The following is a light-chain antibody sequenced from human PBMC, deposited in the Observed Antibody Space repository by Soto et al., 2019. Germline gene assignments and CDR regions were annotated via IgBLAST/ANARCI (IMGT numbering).Light chain of an antibody. CDR3: QQASTFPLT. CDR2: TAS. Sequence: DIQLTQSPSSVPASIGDRVTMTCRASQGVSRWLAWYQQKPGRAPKLLIYTASRLQSGVPSRFSASGSGTDFILTISSLQPEDFATYYCQQASTFPLTFGGGTKVDIK. CDR1: QGVSRW. J-gene: IGKJ4*01. V-gene: IGKV1-12*01.